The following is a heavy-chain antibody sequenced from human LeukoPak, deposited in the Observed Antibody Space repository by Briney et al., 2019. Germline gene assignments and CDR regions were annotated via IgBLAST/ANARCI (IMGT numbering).Heavy chain of an antibody. CDR3: ARDSDSYGPDFDY. D-gene: IGHD5-18*01. V-gene: IGHV4-4*07. J-gene: IGHJ4*02. CDR1: GGSISRYY. CDR2: IYTSGST. Sequence: SETLSLTCTVSGGSISRYYWSWIRQPAGKGQEWIGRIYTSGSTNYNPSLKSRVSMSVDTSKNQFSLKLSSVTAEDTAIYYCARDSDSYGPDFDYWGQGTLVTVSS.